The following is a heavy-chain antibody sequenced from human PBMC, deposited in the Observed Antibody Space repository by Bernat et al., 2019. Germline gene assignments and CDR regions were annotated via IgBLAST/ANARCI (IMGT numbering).Heavy chain of an antibody. CDR3: ASVSSSSSPGYYYYYMDV. Sequence: QVQLVQSGAEVKKPGASVKVSCKASGYTFTGYYMHWVRQAPGQGLEWMGRINPNSGGTNYAQKFQGRVTMTRDTSISTAYMELSRLRSDDTAVYYCASVSSSSSPGYYYYYMDVWGKGTTVTVSS. D-gene: IGHD6-13*01. CDR1: GYTFTGYY. CDR2: INPNSGGT. V-gene: IGHV1-2*06. J-gene: IGHJ6*03.